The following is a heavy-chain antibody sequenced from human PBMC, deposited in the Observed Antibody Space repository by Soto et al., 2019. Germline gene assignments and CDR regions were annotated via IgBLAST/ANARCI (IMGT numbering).Heavy chain of an antibody. D-gene: IGHD3-3*01. Sequence: QVQLVESGGGVVQPGRSLRLSCAASGFTFSSYGMHWVRQAPGKGLEWVAVISYDGSNKYYADSVKGRFTISRDNSKNTLYLQMNSLRAEDTAVYYCAKDLIGITIFGVVITGYYYYGMDVWGQGTTVTVSS. CDR2: ISYDGSNK. CDR3: AKDLIGITIFGVVITGYYYYGMDV. CDR1: GFTFSSYG. J-gene: IGHJ6*02. V-gene: IGHV3-30*18.